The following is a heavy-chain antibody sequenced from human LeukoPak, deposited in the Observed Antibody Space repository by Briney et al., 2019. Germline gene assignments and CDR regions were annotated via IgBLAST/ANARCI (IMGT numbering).Heavy chain of an antibody. D-gene: IGHD3-22*01. CDR2: INPSGGST. Sequence: ASVKVSCKASGYTFTSYYMHWVRLAPGQGLEWMGIINPSGGSTSYAQKFQGRVTMTRDTSTSTVYMELSSLRSEDTAVYYCARDWYYDSSGYYTTGYYFDYWGQGTLVTVSS. V-gene: IGHV1-46*01. CDR1: GYTFTSYY. CDR3: ARDWYYDSSGYYTTGYYFDY. J-gene: IGHJ4*02.